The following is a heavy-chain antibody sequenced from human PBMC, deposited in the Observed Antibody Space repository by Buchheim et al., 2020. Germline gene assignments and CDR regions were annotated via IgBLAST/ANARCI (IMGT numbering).Heavy chain of an antibody. Sequence: QVQLQESGPGLVKPSEPLSLTCTVSGGSVSSGSYYWSWIRQPPGKGLEWIGYIYYSGSTNYNPSLKSRVTISVDTSKNQFSLKLSSVTAADTAVYYCARGYKQWLVGWFDPWGQGTL. CDR3: ARGYKQWLVGWFDP. J-gene: IGHJ5*02. CDR2: IYYSGST. D-gene: IGHD6-19*01. V-gene: IGHV4-61*01. CDR1: GGSVSSGSYY.